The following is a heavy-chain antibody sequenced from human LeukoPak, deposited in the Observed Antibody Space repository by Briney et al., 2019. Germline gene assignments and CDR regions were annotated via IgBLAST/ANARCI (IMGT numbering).Heavy chain of an antibody. J-gene: IGHJ4*02. CDR3: ARLFYDSGGFYTLEADY. CDR2: IYYSGRT. D-gene: IGHD3-22*01. V-gene: IGHV4-39*01. CDR1: GGSISSSRYY. Sequence: PSETLSLTCTVSGGSISSSRYYWGWIRQPPGKGLEWIGSIYYSGRTYKNPSLKSRVIISVGTSKNQFSLKLSSVTAADTAVYYCARLFYDSGGFYTLEADYWGQGTLVTVSS.